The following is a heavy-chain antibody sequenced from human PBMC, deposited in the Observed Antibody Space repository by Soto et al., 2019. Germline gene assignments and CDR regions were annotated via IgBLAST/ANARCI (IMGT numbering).Heavy chain of an antibody. V-gene: IGHV3-43*01. Sequence: EVQLVESGGVVVQPGGSLRLSCAASGFTFDDYIMHWVRQAPGKGLEWVSLISWDGGSTYYADSVKGRFTISRDNSKNSLYLQMNSLRTEDTALYYCAKGSGSGYYYDYWGQGTLVTVSS. CDR1: GFTFDDYI. CDR2: ISWDGGST. D-gene: IGHD3-22*01. J-gene: IGHJ4*02. CDR3: AKGSGSGYYYDY.